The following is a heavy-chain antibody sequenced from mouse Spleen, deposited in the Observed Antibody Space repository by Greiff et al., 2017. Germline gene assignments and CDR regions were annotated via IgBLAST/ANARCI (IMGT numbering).Heavy chain of an antibody. CDR2: ISSGGSYT. V-gene: IGHV5-6*01. CDR3: ARQTVVGFDY. J-gene: IGHJ2*01. CDR1: GFTFSSYG. D-gene: IGHD1-1*01. Sequence: EVKLQESGGDLVKPGGSLKLSCAASGFTFSSYGMSWVRQTPDKRLEWVATISSGGSYTYYPDSVKGRFTISRDNAKNTLYLQMSSLKSEDTAMYYCARQTVVGFDYWGQGTTLTVSS.